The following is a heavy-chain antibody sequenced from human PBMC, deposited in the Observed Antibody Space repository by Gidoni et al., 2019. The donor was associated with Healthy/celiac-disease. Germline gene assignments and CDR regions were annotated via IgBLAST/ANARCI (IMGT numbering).Heavy chain of an antibody. Sequence: INHSGSTNYNPSLKSRVTISVDTSKNQFSLKLSSVTAADTAVYYCASSLFYGDLDYWGQGTLVTVSS. CDR2: INHSGST. J-gene: IGHJ4*02. V-gene: IGHV4-34*01. D-gene: IGHD4-17*01. CDR3: ASSLFYGDLDY.